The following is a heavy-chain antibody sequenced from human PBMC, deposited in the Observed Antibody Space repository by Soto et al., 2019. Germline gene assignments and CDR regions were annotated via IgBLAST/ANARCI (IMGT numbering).Heavy chain of an antibody. CDR2: ISWNSGSI. CDR3: AKGVEKSDGYYMDV. V-gene: IGHV3-9*01. J-gene: IGHJ6*03. CDR1: GFTFDDYA. D-gene: IGHD2-15*01. Sequence: EVQLVESGGGLVQPGRSLRLSCAASGFTFDDYAMHWVRQAPGKGLEWVSGISWNSGSIGYADSVKGRFTISRDNAKNALDLQMNSLRAEYTALYYCAKGVEKSDGYYMDVWGKGTTVTVSS.